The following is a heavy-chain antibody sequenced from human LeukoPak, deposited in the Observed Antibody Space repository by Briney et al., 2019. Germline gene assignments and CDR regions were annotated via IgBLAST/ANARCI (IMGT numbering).Heavy chain of an antibody. V-gene: IGHV4-59*08. CDR1: GASISRYS. D-gene: IGHD3-22*01. CDR3: ARHSVSGYYDTSGYYVTYFDY. J-gene: IGHJ4*02. Sequence: SETLSLTCSVSGASISRYSWSWIRQPPGRGLEWIGYIYHGGSTNYNPSLKGRVTISVDTSKNQFSLKLTSVTAAETAVYYCARHSVSGYYDTSGYYVTYFDYWGQGTLVTVSS. CDR2: IYHGGST.